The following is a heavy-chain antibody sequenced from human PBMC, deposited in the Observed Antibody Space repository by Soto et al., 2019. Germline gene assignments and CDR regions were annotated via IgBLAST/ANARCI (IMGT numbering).Heavy chain of an antibody. Sequence: GESLKISCAASGFTFSSYSMNWVRQAPGKGLEWVSSISSSSSYIYYADSVKGRFTISRDNAKNSLYLQMNSLRAEDTAVYYCAGLPAAIMGFDPWGQGTLVTVSS. CDR2: ISSSSSYI. CDR1: GFTFSSYS. V-gene: IGHV3-21*01. D-gene: IGHD2-2*01. J-gene: IGHJ5*02. CDR3: AGLPAAIMGFDP.